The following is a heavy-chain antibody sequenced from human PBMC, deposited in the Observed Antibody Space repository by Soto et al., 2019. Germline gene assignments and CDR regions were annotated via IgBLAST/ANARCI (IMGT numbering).Heavy chain of an antibody. CDR1: GYTFTGYY. J-gene: IGHJ6*02. D-gene: IGHD2-15*01. CDR2: INPSGGST. Sequence: ASVKVSFKASGYTFTGYYMHWVRQAPGQGLEWMGWINPSGGSTSYAQKFQGRVTMTRDTSTSTVYMELSSLRSEDTAVYYCAREPPPAADYYYGMDVWGQGTTVTVSS. V-gene: IGHV1-46*01. CDR3: AREPPPAADYYYGMDV.